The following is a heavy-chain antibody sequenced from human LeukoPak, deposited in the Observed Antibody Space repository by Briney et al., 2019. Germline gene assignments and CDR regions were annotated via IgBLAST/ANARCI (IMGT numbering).Heavy chain of an antibody. Sequence: GGSLRLSCADSGFTFSSHWMHWVRQAPGKGLVWVSRINSDGSSTSYADSVKGRFTTSRDNAKNTLYLQMNSLRAEDTAVYYCARGGYDDYYYGMDVWGQGTTVTVSS. D-gene: IGHD5-12*01. CDR3: ARGGYDDYYYGMDV. V-gene: IGHV3-74*01. CDR1: GFTFSSHW. CDR2: INSDGSST. J-gene: IGHJ6*02.